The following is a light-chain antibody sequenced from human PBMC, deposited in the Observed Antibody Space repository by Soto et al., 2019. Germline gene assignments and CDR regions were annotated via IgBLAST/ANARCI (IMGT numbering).Light chain of an antibody. CDR3: QQHSDWVT. Sequence: EIVLTQSPATLSLSPGERGTLSCRASQSVSTYLAWYQQKPGQAPRLLIYDASNRATGIPARFSGSGSGTDCTLTISYIEPEDFAFYYCQQHSDWVTFGGGTKVEI. CDR1: QSVSTY. V-gene: IGKV3-11*01. J-gene: IGKJ4*01. CDR2: DAS.